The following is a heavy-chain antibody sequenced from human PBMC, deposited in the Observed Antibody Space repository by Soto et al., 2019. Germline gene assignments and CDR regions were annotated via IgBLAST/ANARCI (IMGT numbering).Heavy chain of an antibody. Sequence: LSLTCAVSGGSISSGGYSWSWIRQPPGKGLEWIGYIYHSGSTYYNPPLKSRVTISVDRSKNQFSLKLSSVTAADTAVYYCARGTMVTWDYWGQGTLVTVSS. CDR3: ARGTMVTWDY. CDR1: GGSISSGGYS. J-gene: IGHJ4*02. V-gene: IGHV4-30-2*01. D-gene: IGHD5-18*01. CDR2: IYHSGST.